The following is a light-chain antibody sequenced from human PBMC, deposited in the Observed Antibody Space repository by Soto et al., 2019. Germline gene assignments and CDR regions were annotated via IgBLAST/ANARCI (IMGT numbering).Light chain of an antibody. CDR1: QDIYSG. V-gene: IGKV1-12*01. Sequence: DIQLTQSPSSVSASVGDRVPITCRAIQDIYSGLAWYQQNQGKAPKXLIYAASSLQSGVPSRFSGSGSGTDLTFTIRSLQPEDGETYYRHQGSSFPWTFGQGTKVDIK. CDR3: HQGSSFPWT. J-gene: IGKJ1*01. CDR2: AAS.